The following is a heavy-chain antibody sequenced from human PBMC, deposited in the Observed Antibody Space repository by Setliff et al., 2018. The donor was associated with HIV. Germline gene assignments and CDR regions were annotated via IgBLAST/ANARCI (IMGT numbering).Heavy chain of an antibody. J-gene: IGHJ4*02. CDR1: DYSISSGYF. V-gene: IGHV4-38-2*02. D-gene: IGHD1-1*01. Sequence: PSETLSLTCTVSDYSISSGYFWGWIWQPPGKGLEWIGTIYHSGRTDYNPSLETRATISVDTSKNQFSLRLTSVTAADTAVYYCARRAYPGSYTPYFDYWVQGTLVTVSS. CDR2: IYHSGRT. CDR3: ARRAYPGSYTPYFDY.